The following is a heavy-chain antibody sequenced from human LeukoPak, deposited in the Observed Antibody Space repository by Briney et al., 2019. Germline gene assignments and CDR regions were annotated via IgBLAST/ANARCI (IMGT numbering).Heavy chain of an antibody. CDR1: GYTFTSYY. J-gene: IGHJ4*02. V-gene: IGHV1-46*01. CDR3: ARALGGDFWSGYYTGPFDY. CDR2: INPSGGST. D-gene: IGHD3-3*01. Sequence: ASVKVSCKASGYTFTSYYMYWVRQAPGQGLEWMGIINPSGGSTSYAQKFQGRVTMTRDTSTSTVYMELSSLRSEDTAVYYCARALGGDFWSGYYTGPFDYWGQGTLVTVSS.